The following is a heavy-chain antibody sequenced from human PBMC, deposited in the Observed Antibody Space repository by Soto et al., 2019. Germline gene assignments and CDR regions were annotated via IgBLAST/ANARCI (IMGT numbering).Heavy chain of an antibody. CDR3: VTRLGRFDY. CDR1: GGSFSGYY. J-gene: IGHJ4*02. CDR2: INHSGST. Sequence: SETLSLTCAVYGGSFSGYYWSWIRQPPGKGLEWIGEINHSGSTNYNPSLKSRVTISVDTSKNQFSLKLSSVTAADTAVYYCVTRLGRFDYWGQGTLVTVSS. D-gene: IGHD4-17*01. V-gene: IGHV4-34*01.